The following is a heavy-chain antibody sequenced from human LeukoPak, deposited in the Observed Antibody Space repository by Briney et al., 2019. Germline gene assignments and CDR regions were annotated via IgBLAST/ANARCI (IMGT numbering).Heavy chain of an antibody. D-gene: IGHD5-24*01. CDR2: ISFDGSHI. CDR1: GFTFSSSG. J-gene: IGHJ4*02. Sequence: GGSLRLSCAASGFTFSSSGMHWFRQAPGKGLEWVAIISFDGSHIVYVDSVKGRFIISRDNSKNTLHLQMNSLRAEDTAVYYCAKDDRWLQFCCWGQGTLVTVSA. V-gene: IGHV3-30*18. CDR3: AKDDRWLQFCC.